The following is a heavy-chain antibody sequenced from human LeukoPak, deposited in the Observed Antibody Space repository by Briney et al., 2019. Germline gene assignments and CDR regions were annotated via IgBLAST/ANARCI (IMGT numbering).Heavy chain of an antibody. CDR3: ASKVGDVTAYDH. CDR1: GGSMTNLY. J-gene: IGHJ4*02. CDR2: IYDSGST. D-gene: IGHD2-21*02. V-gene: IGHV4-59*08. Sequence: SEALSLTCSVSGGSMTNLYWTWIRQPPGKGLEWIGDIYDSGSTRYNTSLESRVTISVDTSKNQFSLKLTSVTAADTSVYYCASKVGDVTAYDHWGQGTLVTVSS.